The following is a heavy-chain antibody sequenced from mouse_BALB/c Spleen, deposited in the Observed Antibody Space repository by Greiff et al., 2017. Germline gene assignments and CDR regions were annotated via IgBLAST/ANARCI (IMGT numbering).Heavy chain of an antibody. J-gene: IGHJ2*01. Sequence: EVHLVESGGGLVQPGGSRKLSCAASGFTFSSFGMHWVRQAPEKGLEWVAYISSGSSTIYYADTVKGRFTISRDNPKNTLFLQMTSLRSEDTAMYYCARRGTRDYFDDWGQGTTRTVSA. CDR2: ISSGSSTI. CDR1: GFTFSSFG. V-gene: IGHV5-17*02. CDR3: ARRGTRDYFDD.